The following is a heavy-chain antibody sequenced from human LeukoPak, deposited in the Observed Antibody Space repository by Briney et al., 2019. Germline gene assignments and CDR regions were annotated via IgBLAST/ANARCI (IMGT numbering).Heavy chain of an antibody. CDR1: GFTFSSYE. CDR2: ISSSGSTI. D-gene: IGHD6-19*01. CDR3: ARDSKSSGWYGGFDY. Sequence: GGSLRLSCAASGFTFSSYEMNWVRQAPGKGLEWVSYISSSGSTIYYADSVKGRFTISRDNAKNSLYLQMNSLRAEDTAVYYCARDSKSSGWYGGFDYWRQGTLVTVSS. V-gene: IGHV3-48*03. J-gene: IGHJ4*02.